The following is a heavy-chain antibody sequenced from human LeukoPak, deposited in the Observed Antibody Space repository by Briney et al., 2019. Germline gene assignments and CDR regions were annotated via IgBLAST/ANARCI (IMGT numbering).Heavy chain of an antibody. J-gene: IGHJ4*02. D-gene: IGHD3-10*01. CDR1: GGSFSGYY. V-gene: IGHV4-34*01. CDR2: INHSGST. Sequence: SETLSLTCAVYGGSFSGYYWSWIRQPPRKGLEWIGEINHSGSTNYNPSLKSRVTISVDTSKNQFSLKLSSVTAADTAVYYCARVARTMVRGVIDYWGQGTLVTVSS. CDR3: ARVARTMVRGVIDY.